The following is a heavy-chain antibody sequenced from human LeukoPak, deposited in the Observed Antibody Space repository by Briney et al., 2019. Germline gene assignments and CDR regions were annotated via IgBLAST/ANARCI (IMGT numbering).Heavy chain of an antibody. Sequence: GGSLRLSCAASGFTFSITWMSWVRQAPGKGLECVVNIKPDGSEKYYVDSVKGRFTVSRDNAKNSLFLQTNSLRAEDTAVYYCASGNYFDYWGQGTLVTVSS. CDR1: GFTFSITW. V-gene: IGHV3-7*01. CDR2: IKPDGSEK. J-gene: IGHJ4*02. D-gene: IGHD3-10*01. CDR3: ASGNYFDY.